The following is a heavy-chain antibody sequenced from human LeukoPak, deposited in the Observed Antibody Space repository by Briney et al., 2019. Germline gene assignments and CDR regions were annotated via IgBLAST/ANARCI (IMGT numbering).Heavy chain of an antibody. CDR1: GYTFTSYA. D-gene: IGHD3-10*01. CDR3: ARSVRGVIITTRFDY. J-gene: IGHJ4*02. Sequence: SVKVSCKASGYTFTSYAISWVRQAPGQGLEWMGGIIPIFGTANYAQKFQGRVTITADESTSTAYMELSSLRSEDTAVYYCARSVRGVIITTRFDYWGQGTLVTVSS. CDR2: IIPIFGTA. V-gene: IGHV1-69*13.